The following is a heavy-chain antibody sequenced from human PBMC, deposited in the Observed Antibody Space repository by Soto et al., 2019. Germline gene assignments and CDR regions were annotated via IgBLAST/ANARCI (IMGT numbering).Heavy chain of an antibody. CDR2: IYPGDSDT. Sequence: PGESLKISCKGSGYSFTSYWIGWVRQMPGKGLEWMGIIYPGDSDTRYSPSFQGQVTISADKSISTAYLQWSSLKASDTAMYYCARSRYCSSTSCYTGPFSSQYGMDVWGQGTTVTVSS. CDR3: ARSRYCSSTSCYTGPFSSQYGMDV. D-gene: IGHD2-2*02. CDR1: GYSFTSYW. J-gene: IGHJ6*02. V-gene: IGHV5-51*01.